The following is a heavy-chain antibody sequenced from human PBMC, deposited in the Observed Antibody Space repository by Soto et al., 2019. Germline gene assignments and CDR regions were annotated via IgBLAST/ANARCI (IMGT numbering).Heavy chain of an antibody. CDR1: GYSISSGYY. CDR2: IYHSGST. J-gene: IGHJ4*02. D-gene: IGHD3-3*01. V-gene: IGHV4-38-2*02. CDR3: AREGDDVVRFLEWLSDGGRYFDY. Sequence: SETLSLTSAVSGYSISSGYYWGWIRQPPGQGLEWIGTIYHSGSTYYNPSLKSRVTISVDTSKNQFSLKLSSVTAADTAVYYCAREGDDVVRFLEWLSDGGRYFDYRGQGTQVTVTS.